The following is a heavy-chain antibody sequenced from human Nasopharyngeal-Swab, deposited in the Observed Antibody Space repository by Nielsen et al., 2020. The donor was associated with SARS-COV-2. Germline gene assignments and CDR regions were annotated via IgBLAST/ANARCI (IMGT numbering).Heavy chain of an antibody. D-gene: IGHD3-3*01. CDR3: ARAGNFWSGYYRSYYYGMDV. J-gene: IGHJ6*02. Sequence: RQAPGKGLEWVSYISSSGSTIYYADSVKGRFTISRDNAKNSLYLQMNSLRAEDTAVYYCARAGNFWSGYYRSYYYGMDVCGQGTTVTVSS. CDR2: ISSSGSTI. V-gene: IGHV3-11*01.